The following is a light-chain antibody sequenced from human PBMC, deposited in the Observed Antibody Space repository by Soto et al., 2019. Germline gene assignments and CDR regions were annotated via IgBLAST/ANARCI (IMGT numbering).Light chain of an antibody. V-gene: IGLV2-23*01. J-gene: IGLJ1*01. CDR3: CSYAGSSTWV. CDR1: SSDVGSYNF. CDR2: EGS. Sequence: QSALTQPASVSGSPGQSITISCTGTSSDVGSYNFVSWYQQHPGKAPKLMIYEGSKRPSGVSNRFSGSKSGNTASLTISGLKDEDEADYYCCSYAGSSTWVFGTGTKLTVL.